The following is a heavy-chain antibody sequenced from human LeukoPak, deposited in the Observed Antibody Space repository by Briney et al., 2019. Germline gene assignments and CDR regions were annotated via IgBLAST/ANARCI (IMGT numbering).Heavy chain of an antibody. CDR3: ARDQDLN. J-gene: IGHJ4*02. Sequence: GRSLRLSCAASGFTFSSYGMHWVRQAPGKGLEWVAVITYDGYYKYYADSVKGRFTISSDNSKNTLFLQMNSLRAEDTAVYYCARDQDLNWGQGTLVTVSS. V-gene: IGHV3-30*03. CDR1: GFTFSSYG. CDR2: ITYDGYYK.